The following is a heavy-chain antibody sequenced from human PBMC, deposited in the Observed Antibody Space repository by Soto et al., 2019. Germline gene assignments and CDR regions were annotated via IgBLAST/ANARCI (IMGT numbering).Heavy chain of an antibody. Sequence: EVQLVESGGDLVQPGGFLRLSCATSGFTFSRYWMHWVRQVPGKGLVWVSRINSDGSSISYSDSVKGRVTISRDNAKNTLYLQMNRLRVEDTAVYYCARLPVDTITSLDYWGQGTLVTVSS. D-gene: IGHD3-3*01. J-gene: IGHJ4*02. CDR2: INSDGSSI. V-gene: IGHV3-74*01. CDR3: ARLPVDTITSLDY. CDR1: GFTFSRYW.